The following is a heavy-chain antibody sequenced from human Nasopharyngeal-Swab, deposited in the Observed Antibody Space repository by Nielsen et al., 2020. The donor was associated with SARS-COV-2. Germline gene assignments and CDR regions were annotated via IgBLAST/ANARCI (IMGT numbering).Heavy chain of an antibody. Sequence: WIRQPPGKGLEWIGYIYCSGSTNYNPSLKSRVTISVDTSKNQFSLKLSSVTAADTAVYYCASFDILTGYGAYWGQGTLVTVSS. CDR3: ASFDILTGYGAY. V-gene: IGHV4-59*01. D-gene: IGHD3-9*01. J-gene: IGHJ4*02. CDR2: IYCSGST.